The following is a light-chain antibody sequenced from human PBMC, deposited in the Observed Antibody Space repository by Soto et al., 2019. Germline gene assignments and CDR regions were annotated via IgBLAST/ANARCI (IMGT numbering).Light chain of an antibody. CDR1: KLGDKY. Sequence: SYELTQPPSVSVSPGQTASITCSGDKLGDKYVSWYHQKPGQSPVLVIYEDNKRPSGIPERFSGSNSGNTATLTISGTQAVDEADYYCHVWDSSTVVFGGVTKLTVL. CDR3: HVWDSSTVV. J-gene: IGLJ2*01. CDR2: EDN. V-gene: IGLV3-1*01.